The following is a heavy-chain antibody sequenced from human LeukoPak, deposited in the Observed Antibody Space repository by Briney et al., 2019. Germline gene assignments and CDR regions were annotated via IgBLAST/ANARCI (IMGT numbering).Heavy chain of an antibody. CDR3: TRVGYIDEGIDY. V-gene: IGHV3-7*04. CDR2: IKQDGSKK. CDR1: GFTFSSYA. Sequence: PGGSLRLSCAASGFTFSSYAMTWVRQAPGKGLEWVASIKQDGSKKSYVDSVKGRFTISRDNARNSLYLQMNSLRAEDTAIYYCTRVGYIDEGIDYWGQGTLVTVSS. J-gene: IGHJ4*02. D-gene: IGHD5-24*01.